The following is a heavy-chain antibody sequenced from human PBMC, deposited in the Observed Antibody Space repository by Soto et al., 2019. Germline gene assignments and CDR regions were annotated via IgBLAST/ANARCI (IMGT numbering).Heavy chain of an antibody. D-gene: IGHD2-15*01. J-gene: IGHJ4*02. V-gene: IGHV3-21*01. Sequence: EVQLVESGGGLVKPGGSLRLSRAASGFTFSSYSMNWVRQAPGKGLEWVSSISSSSSYIYYADSVKGRFTISRDNAKNSLYLQMNSLRAEDTAVYYCARDRGIDCSGGSCYEWDYWGQGTLVTVSS. CDR1: GFTFSSYS. CDR3: ARDRGIDCSGGSCYEWDY. CDR2: ISSSSSYI.